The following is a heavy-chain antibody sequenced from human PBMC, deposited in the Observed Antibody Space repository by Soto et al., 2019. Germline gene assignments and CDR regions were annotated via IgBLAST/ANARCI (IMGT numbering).Heavy chain of an antibody. CDR1: GFTFSSFG. CDR2: IDASGGRT. V-gene: IGHV3-23*01. CDR3: ANLHMDY. Sequence: PGESLKISCEASGFTFSSFGMSWVRQAPGNGLEWVSTIDASGGRTSYAESVKGRFTVSRDNSKNTLYLQMNSLRAEDTAIYYCANLHMDYWGQGTQVTVSS. D-gene: IGHD2-21*01. J-gene: IGHJ4*02.